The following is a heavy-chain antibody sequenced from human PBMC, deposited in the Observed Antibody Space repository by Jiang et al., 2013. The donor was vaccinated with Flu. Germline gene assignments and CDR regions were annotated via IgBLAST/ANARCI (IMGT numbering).Heavy chain of an antibody. V-gene: IGHV1-18*01. CDR3: ARVSPMPYCSGGSCYLVNWFDP. J-gene: IGHJ5*02. CDR2: ISAYNGNT. D-gene: IGHD2-15*01. Sequence: WVRQAPGQGLEWMGWISAYNGNTNYAQKLQGRVTMTTDTSTSTAYMELRSLRSDDTAVYYCARVSPMPYCSGGSCYLVNWFDPWGQGTLVTVSS.